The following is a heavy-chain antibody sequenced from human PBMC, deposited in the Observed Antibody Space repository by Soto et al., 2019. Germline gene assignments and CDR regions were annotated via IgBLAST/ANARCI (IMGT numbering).Heavy chain of an antibody. CDR3: ARVVVVIPQGYYYAMDV. J-gene: IGHJ6*02. V-gene: IGHV3-48*02. Sequence: GGSLRLSCAASGFTFSSFHMNWVRQAPGRGLEWVAYITSSSDTIYYSDSVKGRFTISRDNGKNSLFLQMNSLRDEDTAVYYCARVVVVIPQGYYYAMDVCGQVNTVTVSS. CDR1: GFTFSSFH. D-gene: IGHD3-22*01. CDR2: ITSSSDTI.